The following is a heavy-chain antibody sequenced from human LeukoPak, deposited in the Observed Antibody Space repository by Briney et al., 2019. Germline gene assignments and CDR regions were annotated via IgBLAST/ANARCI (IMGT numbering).Heavy chain of an antibody. V-gene: IGHV3-48*04. D-gene: IGHD2-2*01. Sequence: PGGSLRLSCAASGFTFSSSSMNWVRQAPGKGLEWVSYISSSSTTIYYADSVKGRFTISRDNAKNSLYLQMNSLRAEDTALYHCATSRGSAASPDAFDIWGQGTMVTVSS. CDR2: ISSSSTTI. CDR1: GFTFSSSS. J-gene: IGHJ3*02. CDR3: ATSRGSAASPDAFDI.